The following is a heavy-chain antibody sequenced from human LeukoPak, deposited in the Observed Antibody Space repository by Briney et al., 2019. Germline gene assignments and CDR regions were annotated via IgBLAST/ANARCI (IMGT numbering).Heavy chain of an antibody. CDR2: IYHRWSA. J-gene: IGHJ4*02. CDR3: ASAGHDGMGYKVC. V-gene: IGHV4-4*02. CDR1: GGSISSSNW. D-gene: IGHD3-22*01. Sequence: ESSETLSLTCAVSGGSISSSNWWSWVRQPPGKGLEWIGEIYHRWSAKYNPSLKGRVTISVDKSKNQFSLRLSSVTAADTAVYYCASAGHDGMGYKVCWGQGTLVTVSS.